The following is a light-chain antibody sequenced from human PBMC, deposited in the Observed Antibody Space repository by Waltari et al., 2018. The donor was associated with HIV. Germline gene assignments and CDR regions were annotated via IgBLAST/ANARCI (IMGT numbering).Light chain of an antibody. CDR2: WSS. Sequence: VITQSPASSSVSPVPLATSNGQSTMCVLYDANNKNYLAWYQQKPGQPPRLLLSWSSTRESGVSARFTGSGSGTDFTLTIDNVQSDDAAIYYCQQFYKIPWTFGQGTKVEI. CDR3: QQFYKIPWT. CDR1: MCVLYDANNKNY. V-gene: IGKV4-1*01. J-gene: IGKJ1*01.